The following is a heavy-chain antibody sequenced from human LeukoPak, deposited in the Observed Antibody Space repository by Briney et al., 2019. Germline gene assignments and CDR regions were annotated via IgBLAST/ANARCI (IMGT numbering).Heavy chain of an antibody. CDR2: ISGSGDST. CDR3: AKVDATYGSGSYYPWVY. V-gene: IGHV3-23*01. D-gene: IGHD3-10*01. CDR1: GFSFRSSA. J-gene: IGHJ4*02. Sequence: GGSLRLSCAASGFSFRSSAMSWVRQAPGKGPEWVSAISGSGDSTYYADSVKGRFTISRDNSKNTLYLQMNTLRAEDTAVYYCAKVDATYGSGSYYPWVYWGQGTLVTVSS.